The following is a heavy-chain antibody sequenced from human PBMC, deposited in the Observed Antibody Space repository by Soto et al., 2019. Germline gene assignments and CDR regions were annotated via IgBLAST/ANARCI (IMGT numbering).Heavy chain of an antibody. CDR3: ARVDRGGQSGYYGMDV. CDR1: GFTFGSYW. CDR2: IKMDASEK. J-gene: IGHJ6*02. D-gene: IGHD1-26*01. V-gene: IGHV3-7*01. Sequence: GGSLRLSCAASGFTFGSYWMSWVRQAPGKGLEWLATIKMDASEKKYVDSVKGRFTISRDNAKNTLYLQMNSLRAEDTAVYYCARVDRGGQSGYYGMDVWGQGTTVTVSS.